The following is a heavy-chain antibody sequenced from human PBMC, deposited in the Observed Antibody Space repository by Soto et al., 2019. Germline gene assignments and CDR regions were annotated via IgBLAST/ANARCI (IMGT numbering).Heavy chain of an antibody. CDR1: GYTFTSYA. CDR2: INAGNGNT. J-gene: IGHJ3*02. D-gene: IGHD2-2*01. Sequence: ASVKVSCKASGYTFTSYAMHWVRQAPGQRLEWMGWINAGNGNTKYSQKFQGRVTITRATSASTAYMELSSLRSEDTAVYYCARERQDVVVPAAMDAFDIWGQGTMVTVSS. CDR3: ARERQDVVVPAAMDAFDI. V-gene: IGHV1-3*01.